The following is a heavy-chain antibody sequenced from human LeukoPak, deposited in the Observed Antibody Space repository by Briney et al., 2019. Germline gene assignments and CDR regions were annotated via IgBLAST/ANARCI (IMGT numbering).Heavy chain of an antibody. J-gene: IGHJ6*03. Sequence: ASVKVSCKASGYIFTDYAIHWLRQAPGQRPEWRGWMNGGNGNTKYSQKFQGRITLIRDTSAATAYMELSSLRHDDLAVYYCARGRGTSGSNRDFYYYYYMDVWGKGTTVTVSS. CDR2: MNGGNGNT. D-gene: IGHD2-15*01. CDR1: GYIFTDYA. V-gene: IGHV1-3*01. CDR3: ARGRGTSGSNRDFYYYYYMDV.